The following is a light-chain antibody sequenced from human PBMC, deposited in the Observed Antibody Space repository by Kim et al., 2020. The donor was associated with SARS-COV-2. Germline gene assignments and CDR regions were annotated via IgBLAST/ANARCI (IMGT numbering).Light chain of an antibody. J-gene: IGKJ2*03. CDR1: QSISSY. V-gene: IGKV1-39*01. CDR3: QQSYSTPYS. Sequence: SASVGDRVTITCRASQSISSYLNWYQQKPGKAPKLLIYAASSLQSGVPSRFSGSGSGTDFTLTISSLQPKDFATYYCQQSYSTPYSFGQGTKLEIK. CDR2: AAS.